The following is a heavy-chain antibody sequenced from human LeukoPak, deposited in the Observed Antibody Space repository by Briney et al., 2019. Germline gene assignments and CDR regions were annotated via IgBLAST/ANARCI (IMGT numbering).Heavy chain of an antibody. CDR3: AELGITMIGGV. Sequence: GGSLRLSCAASGFTFSSYLMHWVRQGPGKGLVWVSRINSDGSGTNYADSVKGRFTISRDNTKNTLYLQMNSLRAEDTAVYYCAELGITMIGGVWGKGTTVTISS. J-gene: IGHJ6*04. CDR2: INSDGSGT. V-gene: IGHV3-74*01. CDR1: GFTFSSYL. D-gene: IGHD3-10*02.